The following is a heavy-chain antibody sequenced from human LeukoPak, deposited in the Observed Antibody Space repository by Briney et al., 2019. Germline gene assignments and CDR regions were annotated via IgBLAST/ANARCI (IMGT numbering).Heavy chain of an antibody. J-gene: IGHJ4*02. CDR2: ISYDGSNK. D-gene: IGHD7-27*01. Sequence: GGSLRLSCAASGFTFSSYGMHWVRQAPGKGLEWVAVISYDGSNKYYADSVKGRFTISRDNSKNTLYLQMNSLRAEDTAVYYCAKDQMGTGDLHFDYWGQGTLVTVSS. CDR1: GFTFSSYG. CDR3: AKDQMGTGDLHFDY. V-gene: IGHV3-30*18.